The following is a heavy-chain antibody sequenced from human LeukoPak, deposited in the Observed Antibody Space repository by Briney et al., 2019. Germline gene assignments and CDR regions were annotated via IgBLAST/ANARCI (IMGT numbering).Heavy chain of an antibody. CDR1: GYTFTSYA. J-gene: IGHJ5*02. D-gene: IGHD3-10*01. Sequence: ASVKVSCKASGYTFTSYAVHWVRQAPGQRLEWMGWINAGNGNTKYSQKFQGRVTITRATSASTAYMELSSLRSEDTAVYYCARVVGTDYYGSWTLDPWGQGTLVTVSS. CDR2: INAGNGNT. CDR3: ARVVGTDYYGSWTLDP. V-gene: IGHV1-3*01.